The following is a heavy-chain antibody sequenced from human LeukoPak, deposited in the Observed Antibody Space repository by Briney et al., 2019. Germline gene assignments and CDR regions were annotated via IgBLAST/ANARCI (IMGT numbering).Heavy chain of an antibody. Sequence: GGSLGLSCAASGFTFSSYWMHWVRQAPGKGLEWVSSISSSSSYIYYADSVKGRFTISRDNAKNSLYLQMNSLRAEDTAVYYCARGPPIVGATGGFDYWGQGTLVTVSS. CDR3: ARGPPIVGATGGFDY. CDR2: ISSSSSYI. D-gene: IGHD1-26*01. V-gene: IGHV3-21*01. CDR1: GFTFSSYW. J-gene: IGHJ4*02.